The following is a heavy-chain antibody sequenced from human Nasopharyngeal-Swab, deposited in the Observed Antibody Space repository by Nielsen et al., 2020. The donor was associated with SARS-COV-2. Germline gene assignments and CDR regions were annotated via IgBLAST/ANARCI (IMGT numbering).Heavy chain of an antibody. V-gene: IGHV3-49*02. J-gene: IGHJ5*02. CDR2: IRSKAYGGTT. Sequence: VRQMPGKGVEWVGFIRSKAYGGTTEYAASVKGRFTISRDDSKSIAYLQMNSLKTEDTAVYYCTRDGPQYLVGWFDPWGQGTLITVSS. D-gene: IGHD4-11*01. CDR3: TRDGPQYLVGWFDP.